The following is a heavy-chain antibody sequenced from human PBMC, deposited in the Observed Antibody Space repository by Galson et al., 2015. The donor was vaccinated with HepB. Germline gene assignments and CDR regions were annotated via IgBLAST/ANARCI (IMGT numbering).Heavy chain of an antibody. CDR3: AHMDLGLTSFAY. D-gene: IGHD3/OR15-3a*01. J-gene: IGHJ4*02. CDR1: GFSLNSRGVG. Sequence: PALVKPTQTLTLTCTFSGFSLNSRGVGVGWIRQPPGKALEWLALIFWGDDQRYTPLLKSRLSVTKGTSKNQVVLKLTSVDPVDTATYYCAHMDLGLTSFAYWGQGTLVTVSS. CDR2: IFWGDDQ. V-gene: IGHV2-5*02.